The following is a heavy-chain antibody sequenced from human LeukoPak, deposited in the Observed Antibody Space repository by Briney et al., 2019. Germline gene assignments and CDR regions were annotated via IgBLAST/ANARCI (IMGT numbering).Heavy chain of an antibody. CDR1: GFTFDDYA. J-gene: IGHJ5*02. V-gene: IGHV3-21*01. CDR3: ASGNNWNYGWFDP. CDR2: ISSSSSYI. Sequence: GGSLRLSCAASGFTFDDYAMNWVRQAPGKGLEWVSSISSSSSYIYYADSVKGRFTISRDNAKNSLYLQMNSLRAEDTAVYYCASGNNWNYGWFDPWGQGTLVTVSS. D-gene: IGHD1-7*01.